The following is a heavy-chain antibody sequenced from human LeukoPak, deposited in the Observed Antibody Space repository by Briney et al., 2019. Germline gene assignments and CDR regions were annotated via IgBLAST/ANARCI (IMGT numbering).Heavy chain of an antibody. CDR1: GGSISSDSYY. V-gene: IGHV4-39*01. CDR3: ATHPPKVCTGGSCTDY. Sequence: SETLSLTCTVSGGSISSDSYYWAWIRQPPGKGLEWIASIYYSGSTYYNPSLKSRVTISVDTSRNQFSLKLSSVTAADTAVYYCATHPPKVCTGGSCTDYWGQGTLVTVSS. J-gene: IGHJ4*02. D-gene: IGHD2-15*01. CDR2: IYYSGST.